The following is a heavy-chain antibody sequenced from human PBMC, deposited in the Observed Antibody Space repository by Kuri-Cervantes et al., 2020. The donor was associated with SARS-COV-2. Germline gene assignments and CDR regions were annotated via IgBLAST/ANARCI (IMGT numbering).Heavy chain of an antibody. CDR3: ASSIAAAGWDAFDI. CDR2: MNPNSGDT. CDR1: GYTFTGYY. D-gene: IGHD6-13*01. J-gene: IGHJ3*02. Sequence: ASVKVTCKASGYTFTGYYMHWVRQATGQGLEWMGWMNPNSGDTGYAQKFQARVTITRNTSISTAYMELSSLRSADTAVYYCASSIAAAGWDAFDIWGQGTMVTVSS. V-gene: IGHV1-8*03.